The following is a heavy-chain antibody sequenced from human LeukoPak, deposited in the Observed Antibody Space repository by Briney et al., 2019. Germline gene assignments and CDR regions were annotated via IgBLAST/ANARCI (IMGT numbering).Heavy chain of an antibody. CDR2: IYHSGST. Sequence: SETLSLTSAGSACSSSNIGYAWSWLRQPPGKGLEWIGYIYHSGSTYYNPSLKSRVTISVDTSKNQFSLKLSSVTAADTAVYYCARSSVLRYFDWGQGTLVTVSS. D-gene: IGHD3-9*01. V-gene: IGHV4-30-2*01. CDR1: ACSSSNIGYA. J-gene: IGHJ4*02. CDR3: ARSSVLRYFD.